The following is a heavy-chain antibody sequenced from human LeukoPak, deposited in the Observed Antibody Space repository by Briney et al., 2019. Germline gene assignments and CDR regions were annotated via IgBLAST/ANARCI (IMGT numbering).Heavy chain of an antibody. J-gene: IGHJ4*02. D-gene: IGHD1-7*01. V-gene: IGHV3-48*04. CDR1: GFTFSSYS. CDR2: ISSSSSTI. CDR3: ARDWGGSWNYEFYFDY. Sequence: GGSLRLSCAASGFTFSSYSMNWVRQAPGKGLEWVSYISSSSSTIYFADSVKGRFTISRDNAKNSLYLQMNSLRAEDTAVYYCARDWGGSWNYEFYFDYWGQGTLVTVSS.